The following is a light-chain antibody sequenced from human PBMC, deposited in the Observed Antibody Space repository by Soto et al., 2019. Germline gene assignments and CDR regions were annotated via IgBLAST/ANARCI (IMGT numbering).Light chain of an antibody. Sequence: EIVLTQSPGTLSLSPGERATLSCRASQSVDSTYLAWYQQKPDQSPRLLIYATSTRAAGIPDRFSGSGSGTDFTLTISRLEPDDVAVYYCQQYDTSPPMYTVGQGTKVDIK. CDR2: ATS. CDR3: QQYDTSPPMYT. CDR1: QSVDSTY. J-gene: IGKJ2*01. V-gene: IGKV3-20*01.